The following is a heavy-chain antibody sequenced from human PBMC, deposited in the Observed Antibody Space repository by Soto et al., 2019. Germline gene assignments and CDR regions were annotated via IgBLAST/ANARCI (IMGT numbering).Heavy chain of an antibody. CDR3: ARDNAYGDYFDY. Sequence: SETLSLTCTVSGGSISSGGYYWSWIRQHPGKGLEWIGYIYYSGSTYYNPSLKSRVTISVDTSKNQFSLKLSSVTAADTAVYYCARDNAYGDYFDYWGQGTLVTVSS. CDR2: IYYSGST. J-gene: IGHJ4*02. V-gene: IGHV4-31*03. D-gene: IGHD4-17*01. CDR1: GGSISSGGYY.